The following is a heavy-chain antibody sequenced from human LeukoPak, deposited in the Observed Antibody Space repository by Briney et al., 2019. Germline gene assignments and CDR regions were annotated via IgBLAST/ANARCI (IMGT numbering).Heavy chain of an antibody. CDR1: GGSIISSDSW. V-gene: IGHV4-4*02. D-gene: IGHD2-15*01. J-gene: IGHJ4*02. Sequence: SGTLSLTCAVSGGSIISSDSWWSWVRQPPGKGLEWIGEIYHSGNTNYNPSLGSLVTISLDKPKNQFSLKLSSVTAADTAVYYCARGFCGGGACYSPGEWGQGTLVAVS. CDR2: IYHSGNT. CDR3: ARGFCGGGACYSPGE.